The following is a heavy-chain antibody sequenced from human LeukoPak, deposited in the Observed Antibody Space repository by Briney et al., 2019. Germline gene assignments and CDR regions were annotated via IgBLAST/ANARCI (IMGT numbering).Heavy chain of an antibody. J-gene: IGHJ3*02. Sequence: PGRSLRLSCAASGFTFSTYAMHWVRRAPGKGLEWVAVISYDGTTKYHADSVKGRFTISRDNSKNTLYLQMNTLRAEDTAVYYCARVRIVGSTYDAFDIWGQGTMVTVSS. CDR1: GFTFSTYA. CDR3: ARVRIVGSTYDAFDI. V-gene: IGHV3-30-3*01. D-gene: IGHD1-26*01. CDR2: ISYDGTTK.